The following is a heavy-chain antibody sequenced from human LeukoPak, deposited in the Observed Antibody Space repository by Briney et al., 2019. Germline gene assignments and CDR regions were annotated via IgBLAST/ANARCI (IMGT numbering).Heavy chain of an antibody. Sequence: SETLSLTCTVSGGSISSSSYYWGWIRQPPGKGLEWIGSIYYSGSTYYNPSLKSRVTISVDTSKNQLSLKLSSVTAADTAVYYCASGSYDDYFYYYMDVWGKGTTVTVSS. CDR3: ASGSYDDYFYYYMDV. CDR2: IYYSGST. J-gene: IGHJ6*03. D-gene: IGHD3-22*01. V-gene: IGHV4-39*07. CDR1: GGSISSSSYY.